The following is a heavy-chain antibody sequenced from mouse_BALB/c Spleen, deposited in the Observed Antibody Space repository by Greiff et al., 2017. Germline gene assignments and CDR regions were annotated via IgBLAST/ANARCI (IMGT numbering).Heavy chain of an antibody. Sequence: VQLVESGPGLVAPSQSLSITCTVSGFSLTSYGVHWVRQPPGKGLEWLGVIWAGGSTNYNSALMSRLSISKDNSKSQVFLKMNSLQTDDTAMYYCARDGQQLLRSFAYWGQGTLVTVSA. CDR2: IWAGGST. CDR1: GFSLTSYG. J-gene: IGHJ3*01. V-gene: IGHV2-9*02. CDR3: ARDGQQLLRSFAY. D-gene: IGHD1-1*01.